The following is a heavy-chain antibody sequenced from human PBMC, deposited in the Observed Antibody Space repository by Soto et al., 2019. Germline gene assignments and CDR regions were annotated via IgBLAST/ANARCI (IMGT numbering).Heavy chain of an antibody. CDR3: ARQDGSFYQVDY. D-gene: IGHD3-10*01. CDR1: GYPFTNYW. J-gene: IGHJ4*02. V-gene: IGHV5-10-1*01. CDR2: IDPSDSYT. Sequence: GESLKISCKASGYPFTNYWITWVRQRAGKGLDYMGKIDPSDSYTMYSPSFQGHATFSVDKSTNTAYLQLNNLKAWDTAVYYCARQDGSFYQVDYWGQGSLVTVSS.